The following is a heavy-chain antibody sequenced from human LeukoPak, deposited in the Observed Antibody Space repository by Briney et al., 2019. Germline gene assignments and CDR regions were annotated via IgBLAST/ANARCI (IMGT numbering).Heavy chain of an antibody. CDR1: GGTFSSYA. CDR2: ISAYNGNT. J-gene: IGHJ4*02. D-gene: IGHD4-11*01. CDR3: ARGLQYQPFDY. V-gene: IGHV1-18*01. Sequence: GASVKVSCKASGGTFSSYAISWVRQAPGQGLEWMGWISAYNGNTDYAQKLQGRVTMTTDTSTNSAFMELRSLRSDDTAVYYCARGLQYQPFDYWGQGTLVTVSS.